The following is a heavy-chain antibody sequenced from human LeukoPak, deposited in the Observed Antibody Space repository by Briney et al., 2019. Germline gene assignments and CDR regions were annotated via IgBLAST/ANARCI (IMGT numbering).Heavy chain of an antibody. J-gene: IGHJ6*03. CDR1: GDSIRSNYY. CDR2: INHSGST. CDR3: ARRYYYYYYMDV. V-gene: IGHV4-34*01. Sequence: PSETLSLTCVVSGDSIRSNYYWGWIRQPPGKGLEWIGEINHSGSTNYNPSLKSRVTISVDTSKNQFSLKLSSVTAADTAVYYCARRYYYYYYMDVWGKGTTVTVSS.